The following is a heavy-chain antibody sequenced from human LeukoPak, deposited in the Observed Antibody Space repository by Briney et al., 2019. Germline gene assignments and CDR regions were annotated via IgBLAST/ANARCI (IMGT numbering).Heavy chain of an antibody. CDR1: GGSISSYY. Sequence: SETLSLTCTVSGGSISSYYWSWIRQPPGKGLEWIGYIYYSGSTNYNPSLKGRVTISVDTSKNQFSLRLSSVTAADTAVYYCARESTGFGEFVWFDPWGQGTLVTVSS. J-gene: IGHJ5*02. D-gene: IGHD3-10*01. V-gene: IGHV4-59*01. CDR2: IYYSGST. CDR3: ARESTGFGEFVWFDP.